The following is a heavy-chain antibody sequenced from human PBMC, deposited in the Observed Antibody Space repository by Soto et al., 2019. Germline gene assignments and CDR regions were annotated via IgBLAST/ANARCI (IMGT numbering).Heavy chain of an antibody. Sequence: GGSLRLSCAASGFTFSSYSMNWVRQAPGKGLEWVSSISSSSSYIYYADSVKGRFTISRDNAKNSLYLQMNSLRAEDTAVYYCAREETLAYCGGDCYSDYYYYGMDVWGQGTTVTVSS. CDR3: AREETLAYCGGDCYSDYYYYGMDV. CDR2: ISSSSSYI. J-gene: IGHJ6*02. CDR1: GFTFSSYS. V-gene: IGHV3-21*01. D-gene: IGHD2-21*02.